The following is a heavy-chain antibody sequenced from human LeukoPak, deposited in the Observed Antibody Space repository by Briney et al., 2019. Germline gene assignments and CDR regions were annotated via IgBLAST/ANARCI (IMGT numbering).Heavy chain of an antibody. V-gene: IGHV3-48*04. CDR1: GFTFSSYT. CDR3: AKDSLVDAFDI. Sequence: GGSLRLSCAASGFTFSSYTMNWVRQAPGKGLEWVSYISRNGSTINYADSVKGRFTISRDNAKNSLYLQMNSLRAEDTAVYYCAKDSLVDAFDIWGQGTMVTVSS. J-gene: IGHJ3*02. D-gene: IGHD2-8*02. CDR2: ISRNGSTI.